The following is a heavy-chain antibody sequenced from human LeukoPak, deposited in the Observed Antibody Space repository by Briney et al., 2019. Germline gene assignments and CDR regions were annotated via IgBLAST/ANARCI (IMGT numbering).Heavy chain of an antibody. CDR1: GYTFTNYW. V-gene: IGHV5-51*01. J-gene: IGHJ6*02. D-gene: IGHD3-10*01. Sequence: GESLKISCKGSGYTFTNYWIGWVGQMPGKGLEWMGIIYPADSDTRYSPSFEGQVTISAAESISPAYLQLTSLKASATAIYYCTKGFSGTYYGMDVWGQGTTVTVSS. CDR2: IYPADSDT. CDR3: TKGFSGTYYGMDV.